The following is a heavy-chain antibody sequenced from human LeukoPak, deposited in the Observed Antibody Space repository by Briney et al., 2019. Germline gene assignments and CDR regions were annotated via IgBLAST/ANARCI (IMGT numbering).Heavy chain of an antibody. CDR2: IWYDGSNK. D-gene: IGHD1-14*01. Sequence: HPGRSLRLSCAASGFTFSTYGMYGVRQAPGKGLDLVAVIWYDGSNKYYADSVKGRFTISRDNSKNTLYLQMNSLRAEDTAVYYCAKDSNPAGYYYMDVWGKGTTVTVSS. V-gene: IGHV3-33*06. J-gene: IGHJ6*03. CDR1: GFTFSTYG. CDR3: AKDSNPAGYYYMDV.